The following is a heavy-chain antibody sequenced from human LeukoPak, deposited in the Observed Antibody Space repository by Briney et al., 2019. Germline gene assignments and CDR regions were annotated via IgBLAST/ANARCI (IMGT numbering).Heavy chain of an antibody. Sequence: GGSLRLSCAAPGFTFSSYAMSWVRQAPGKGLEWVSAISGSGGSTYYADSVKGRFTISRDNSKNTLYLQMNSLRAEDTAVYYCAKPPSRYDYVWGSYLPLDYWGQGTLVTVSS. J-gene: IGHJ4*02. CDR3: AKPPSRYDYVWGSYLPLDY. V-gene: IGHV3-23*01. CDR1: GFTFSSYA. CDR2: ISGSGGST. D-gene: IGHD3-16*02.